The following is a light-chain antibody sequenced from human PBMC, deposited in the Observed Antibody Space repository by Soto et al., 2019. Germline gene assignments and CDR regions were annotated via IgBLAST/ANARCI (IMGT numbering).Light chain of an antibody. CDR2: DDS. CDR1: QTISNW. J-gene: IGKJ1*01. CDR3: QKYNSFWT. V-gene: IGKV1-5*01. Sequence: DIQMTQSPSTLSASVGDRVTISCRASQTISNWLAWYQQKPGKAPKLLIYDDSSLESGVPSRFSGSGSGTELTLTSSSLQPEDFATYYCQKYNSFWTFGQGTKVEIK.